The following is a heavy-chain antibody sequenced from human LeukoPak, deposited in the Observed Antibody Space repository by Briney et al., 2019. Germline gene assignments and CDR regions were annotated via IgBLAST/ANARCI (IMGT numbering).Heavy chain of an antibody. CDR2: IIPIFGTA. D-gene: IGHD5-18*01. V-gene: IGHV1-69*05. Sequence: VASVKVSCKASGGTFSSYAISWVRQAPGQGLEWMGGIIPIFGTANYAQKFQGRVTITRDTSASTAYMELSSLRSEDTAVYYCARVDTATLDYWGQGTLVTVSS. CDR3: ARVDTATLDY. J-gene: IGHJ4*02. CDR1: GGTFSSYA.